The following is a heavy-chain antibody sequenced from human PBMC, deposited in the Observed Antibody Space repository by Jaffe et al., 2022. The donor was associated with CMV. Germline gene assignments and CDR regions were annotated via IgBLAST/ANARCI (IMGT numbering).Heavy chain of an antibody. Sequence: QVQLQESGPGLVKPSETLSLTCTVSGGSISSYYWSWIRQPPGKGLEWIGYIYYSGSTNYNPSLKSRVTISVDTSKNQFSLKLSSVTAADTAVYYCARGNRGYFDWLPRFDYWGQGTLVTVSS. CDR3: ARGNRGYFDWLPRFDY. CDR1: GGSISSYY. CDR2: IYYSGST. J-gene: IGHJ4*02. V-gene: IGHV4-59*01. D-gene: IGHD3-9*01.